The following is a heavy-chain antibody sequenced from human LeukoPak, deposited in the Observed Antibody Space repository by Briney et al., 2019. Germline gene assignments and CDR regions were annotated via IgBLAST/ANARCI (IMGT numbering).Heavy chain of an antibody. CDR3: AREGDDNGDYTSLTFDY. D-gene: IGHD4-17*01. CDR1: GYTFTGYY. CDR2: ITPILGIA. Sequence: GASVKVSCKASGYTFTGYYMHWVRQAPGQGLEWMGRITPILGIANNAQKFQGRVTITADKSASTAYMELNSLRSEDTAVYYCAREGDDNGDYTSLTFDYWGQGTLVTVSS. J-gene: IGHJ4*02. V-gene: IGHV1-69*04.